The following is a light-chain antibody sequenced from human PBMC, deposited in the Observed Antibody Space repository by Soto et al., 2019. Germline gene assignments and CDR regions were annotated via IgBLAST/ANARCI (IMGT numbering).Light chain of an antibody. Sequence: QSALTQPASVSGYPGQSITISCSGTSNDVGGYDLVSWYQQHPCKAPRLIIYEATKRPSGVSDRFSASKSGNTASLTISALQAEDEAYYSCCSFAGADTFVFGGGTKLTFL. CDR2: EAT. V-gene: IGLV2-23*02. CDR1: SNDVGGYDL. J-gene: IGLJ2*01. CDR3: CSFAGADTFV.